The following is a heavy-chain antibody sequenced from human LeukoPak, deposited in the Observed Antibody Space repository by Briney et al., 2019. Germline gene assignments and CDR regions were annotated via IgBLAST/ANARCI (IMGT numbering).Heavy chain of an antibody. CDR3: ARGYSYGYWNY. D-gene: IGHD5-18*01. CDR1: GGSISSYY. Sequence: SETLSLTCTVSGGSISSYYWSWIRQPPGKGLEWIGYIYYSGSTNYNPSLKSRVTISVDTSKNQFSLKLSSVTAAGTAVYYCARGYSYGYWNYWGQGTLVTVSS. CDR2: IYYSGST. V-gene: IGHV4-59*01. J-gene: IGHJ4*02.